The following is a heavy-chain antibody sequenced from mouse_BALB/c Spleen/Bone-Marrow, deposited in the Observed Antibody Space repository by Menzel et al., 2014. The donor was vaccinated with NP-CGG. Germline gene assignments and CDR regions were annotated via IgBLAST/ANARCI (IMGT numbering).Heavy chain of an antibody. CDR1: GYTFTSYW. D-gene: IGHD2-1*01. CDR2: INPSNGRT. J-gene: IGHJ4*01. V-gene: IGHV1S81*02. Sequence: VHLVESGPELVKPGASVKISCKASGYTFTSYWMHWVKQRPGQGLEWIGEINPSNGRTNYNETFKSKATLTVDKSSTTAYMQLSSLTSDDSAVYYCARYGNYDAMDYWGQGTSVTVSS. CDR3: ARYGNYDAMDY.